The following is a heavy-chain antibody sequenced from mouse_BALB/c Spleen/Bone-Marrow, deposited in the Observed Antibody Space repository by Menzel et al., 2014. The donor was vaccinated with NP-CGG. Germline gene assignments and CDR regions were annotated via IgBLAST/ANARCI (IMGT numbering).Heavy chain of an antibody. CDR3: ATIYYGNSYAMDY. V-gene: IGHV5-15*02. CDR1: GFTFSDYG. CDR2: ISNLAYSI. Sequence: EVKLMESGGGLVQPGGSRKLSCAASGFTFSDYGMAWVRQAPGKGPEWVAFISNLAYSIYYPDTVTGRFTISRENAKNTLYLEMSSLRSEDTAMYYCATIYYGNSYAMDYWGQGTSVTVSS. D-gene: IGHD2-1*01. J-gene: IGHJ4*01.